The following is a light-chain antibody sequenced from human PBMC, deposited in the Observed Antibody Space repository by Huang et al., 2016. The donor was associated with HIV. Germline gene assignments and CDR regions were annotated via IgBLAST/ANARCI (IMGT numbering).Light chain of an antibody. CDR3: QQYNRFYT. J-gene: IGKJ2*01. CDR2: TAS. Sequence: EIQMTQSPSTLSASVGDRVTITCRASQSVGNWLAWYQQKPGQAPKLLIYTASTLQNGVPSRFSGSGSETEFTLTINSLQPDDFATYYCQQYNRFYTFGQGTRLDIK. CDR1: QSVGNW. V-gene: IGKV1-5*03.